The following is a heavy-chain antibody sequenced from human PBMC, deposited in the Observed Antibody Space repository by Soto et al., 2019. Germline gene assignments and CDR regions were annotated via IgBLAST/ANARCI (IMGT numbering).Heavy chain of an antibody. CDR2: IYYNGNT. CDR3: ARTRTYYKSGDSFYGVDV. V-gene: IGHV4-39*01. J-gene: IGHJ6*02. D-gene: IGHD3-10*01. Sequence: QLQLQESGPGLVKPSETLSLICSVSGGSISSETFYWGWFRQPPGKGLEWIGSIYYNGNTYYNPCRKGRVTTSMDTSKNKFSVKVSSVTVAHTGVYYCARTRTYYKSGDSFYGVDVWGQGTTVSVSS. CDR1: GGSISSETFY.